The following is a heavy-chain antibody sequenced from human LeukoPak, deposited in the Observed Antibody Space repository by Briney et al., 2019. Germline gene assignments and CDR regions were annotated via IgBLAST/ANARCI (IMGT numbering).Heavy chain of an antibody. CDR1: SGSISSSNW. J-gene: IGHJ4*02. V-gene: IGHV4-4*02. CDR2: IYHSGST. Sequence: SETLSLTCAVSSGSISSSNWWSWVRQPPGKGLEWIGEIYHSGSTNYNPSLQSRVTMSVDTSNNHFSLKLSSVTAADTAVYYCARRYSGDLYYFDYWGQGTLVTVSS. CDR3: ARRYSGDLYYFDY. D-gene: IGHD2-21*01.